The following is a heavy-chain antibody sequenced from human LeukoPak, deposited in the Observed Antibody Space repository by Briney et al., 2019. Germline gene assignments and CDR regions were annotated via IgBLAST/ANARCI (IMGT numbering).Heavy chain of an antibody. D-gene: IGHD3-3*01. CDR2: ISAYNGNT. CDR1: GYTFTSYG. V-gene: IGHV1-18*01. J-gene: IGHJ4*02. CDR3: ARYYDFWSGYPKYYFDY. Sequence: ASVKVSCKASGYTFTSYGISWVRQAPGQGLERMGWISAYNGNTNYAQKLQGRVTMTTDTSTSTAYMELRSLRSDDTAVYYCARYYDFWSGYPKYYFDYWGQGTLVTVSS.